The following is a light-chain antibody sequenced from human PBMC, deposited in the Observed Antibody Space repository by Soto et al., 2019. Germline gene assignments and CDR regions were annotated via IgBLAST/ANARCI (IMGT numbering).Light chain of an antibody. J-gene: IGKJ2*01. Sequence: IQLTQSPSSLSASVGDRVTITCRASQTISNFLNWYQQKPGKAPSLLIYGASSLFTGVPARFSGSGSGTDFTLTISRLQPEDFVTYYCHQGYRSPYTFGQGTALQIK. CDR1: QTISNF. V-gene: IGKV1-39*01. CDR3: HQGYRSPYT. CDR2: GAS.